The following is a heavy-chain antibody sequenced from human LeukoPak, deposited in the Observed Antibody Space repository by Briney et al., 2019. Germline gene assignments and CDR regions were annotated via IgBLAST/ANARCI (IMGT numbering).Heavy chain of an antibody. CDR2: ISSSSSYI. CDR3: ARDTGGVLRYFDWFTPIYYFDY. CDR1: GFTISSYS. V-gene: IGHV3-21*01. D-gene: IGHD3-9*01. Sequence: KSGGSLRLSCAASGFTISSYSMNWVRQAPGKGLEWVSSISSSSSYIYYADSVKGRFTISRDNTKNSLYLQMNSLRAEDTAVYYCARDTGGVLRYFDWFTPIYYFDYWGQGTLVTVSS. J-gene: IGHJ4*02.